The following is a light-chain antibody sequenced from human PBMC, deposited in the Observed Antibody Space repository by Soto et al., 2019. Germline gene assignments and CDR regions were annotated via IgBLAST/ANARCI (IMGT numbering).Light chain of an antibody. J-gene: IGKJ2*01. CDR1: QRIGNY. Sequence: DIQLTQSPSFLSASIGDRVTITCRASQRIGNYLAWYRQEPGKAPNLLIYGVSTLQSGVPSRFSGSGSGTEGTLTISSLQPEDFATYYCQQYHTFPRTFGQGTKLEIK. CDR2: GVS. CDR3: QQYHTFPRT. V-gene: IGKV1-9*01.